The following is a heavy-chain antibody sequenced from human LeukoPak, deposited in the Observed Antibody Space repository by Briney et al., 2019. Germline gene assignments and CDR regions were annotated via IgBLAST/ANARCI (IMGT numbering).Heavy chain of an antibody. Sequence: SETLSLTCTVSGGSISSYYWSWIRQPPGKGLEWIGYIYYSGSTNYNPSLKSRVTISVDTSKNQFSLKLSSVTAAGTAVYYCARPRGPPIVVVPAAEGAFDIWGQGTMVTVSS. CDR1: GGSISSYY. J-gene: IGHJ3*02. CDR2: IYYSGST. CDR3: ARPRGPPIVVVPAAEGAFDI. V-gene: IGHV4-59*12. D-gene: IGHD2-2*01.